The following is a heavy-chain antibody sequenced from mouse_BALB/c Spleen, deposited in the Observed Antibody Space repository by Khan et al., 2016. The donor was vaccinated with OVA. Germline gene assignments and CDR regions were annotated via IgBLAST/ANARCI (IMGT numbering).Heavy chain of an antibody. D-gene: IGHD2-14*01. J-gene: IGHJ3*01. CDR1: GYTFTSYT. CDR2: INPSNGYT. CDR3: VGGGAYHRNEGWFAD. Sequence: VQLKESGAELARPGASVKMSCTASGYTFTSYTIHWIKLRPGQGLEWIGYINPSNGYTTYNQKFKDKATLTADKSSTTAYMQLSSLTSDDSAVFDWVGGGAYHRNEGWFADWGQGTLVTVSA. V-gene: IGHV1-4*01.